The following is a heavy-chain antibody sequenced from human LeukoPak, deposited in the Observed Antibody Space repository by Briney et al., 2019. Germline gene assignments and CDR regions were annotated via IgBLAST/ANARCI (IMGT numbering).Heavy chain of an antibody. CDR3: ARCYGSGSYYKSPLDY. CDR1: GFTFDDYA. J-gene: IGHJ4*02. V-gene: IGHV3-9*01. CDR2: ISWNSGSI. D-gene: IGHD3-10*01. Sequence: GGSLRLSCAASGFTFDDYAMHWVRQAPGKGLEWVSGISWNSGSIGYADSVKGRFTISRDNAKNSLYLQMNSLRAEDTAVYYCARCYGSGSYYKSPLDYWGQGTLVTVSS.